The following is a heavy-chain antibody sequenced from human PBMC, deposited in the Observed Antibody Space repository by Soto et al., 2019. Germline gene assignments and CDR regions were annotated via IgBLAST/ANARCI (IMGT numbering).Heavy chain of an antibody. CDR2: INTNTGNP. D-gene: IGHD2-15*01. J-gene: IGHJ4*02. Sequence: QVQLVHSGSELKKPGASVKVSCKASGYTFTSYAMNWVRQAPGQGLEWMGWINTNTGNPTYAQGFTGRFVFSVATSVSPAFRRVSRLTTGRTAEHYCARVSGGTSPGFLDWGQGTLVTVSS. CDR3: ARVSGGTSPGFLD. V-gene: IGHV7-4-1*02. CDR1: GYTFTSYA.